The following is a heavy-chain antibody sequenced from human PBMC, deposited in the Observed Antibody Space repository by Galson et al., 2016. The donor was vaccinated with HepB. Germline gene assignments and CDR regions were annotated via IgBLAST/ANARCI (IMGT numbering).Heavy chain of an antibody. J-gene: IGHJ6*02. CDR1: GFTFSSYA. D-gene: IGHD2-15*01. Sequence: SLRLSCAASGFTFSSYAMSWVRQAPGKGLEWVSVISGSGGSTYYADSVKGRFTISRDNSKNTLYLQMISLRAEDTAVYYCAKINPIRGHCIGASCFHYGMDVWGQGTTVTVSS. CDR2: ISGSGGST. CDR3: AKINPIRGHCIGASCFHYGMDV. V-gene: IGHV3-23*01.